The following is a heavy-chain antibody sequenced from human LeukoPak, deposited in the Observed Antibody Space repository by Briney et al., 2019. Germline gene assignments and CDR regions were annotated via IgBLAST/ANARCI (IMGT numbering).Heavy chain of an antibody. D-gene: IGHD3-9*01. CDR2: IYHSGST. J-gene: IGHJ4*02. CDR1: GYSISSGYY. CDR3: ARSRHFDWLTDY. V-gene: IGHV4-38-2*02. Sequence: PSETLSLTCTVSGYSISSGYYWGWIRQPPGKGLEWIGSIYHSGSTYYNPSLKRRVTISVDTSKNQFSLNLNSVTAADTAVYYCARSRHFDWLTDYWGQGTLVTVSS.